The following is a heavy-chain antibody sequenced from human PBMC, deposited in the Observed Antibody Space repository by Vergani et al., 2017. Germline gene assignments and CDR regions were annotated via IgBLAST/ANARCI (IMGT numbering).Heavy chain of an antibody. Sequence: VQLLESGGGLVQPGGSLRLSCAASGFTFSSYAMSWVRQAPGKGLEWVSAISGSGGSTYYADSVKGRFTISRDNSKNTLYLQMNSLRAEDTAVYYCAKDPVYYYDSSGYYGYWGQGTLVTVSS. CDR2: ISGSGGST. V-gene: IGHV3-23*01. CDR1: GFTFSSYA. D-gene: IGHD3-22*01. J-gene: IGHJ4*02. CDR3: AKDPVYYYDSSGYYGY.